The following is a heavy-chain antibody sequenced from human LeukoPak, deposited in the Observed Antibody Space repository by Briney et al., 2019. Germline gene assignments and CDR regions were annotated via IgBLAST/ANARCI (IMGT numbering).Heavy chain of an antibody. CDR3: ARVSRRGSYLEPKYNWFDP. Sequence: ASVKVSCKASGGTFSSYAISWVRQAPGQGLEWMGRIIPILGIANYAQKFQGRVTITADKSTSTAYMELSSLRSEDTDVYYCARVSRRGSYLEPKYNWFDPWGQGTLVTVSS. V-gene: IGHV1-69*04. J-gene: IGHJ5*02. D-gene: IGHD1-26*01. CDR2: IIPILGIA. CDR1: GGTFSSYA.